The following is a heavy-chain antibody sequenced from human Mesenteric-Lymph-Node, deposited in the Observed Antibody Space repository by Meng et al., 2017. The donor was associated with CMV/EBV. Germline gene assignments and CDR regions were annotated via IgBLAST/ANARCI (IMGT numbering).Heavy chain of an antibody. CDR1: GFTFDDYA. CDR2: ISWDGTST. CDR3: TKDASSSGYDVEVSYFDY. D-gene: IGHD5-12*01. J-gene: IGHJ4*02. V-gene: IGHV3-43D*03. Sequence: GESLKISCVASGFTFDDYAMHWVRQPPGKGLEWISFISWDGTSTYYADSVRGRFTISRDNSKNSLYLQMNSLRAEDTALYYCTKDASSSGYDVEVSYFDYWGQGTLVTVSS.